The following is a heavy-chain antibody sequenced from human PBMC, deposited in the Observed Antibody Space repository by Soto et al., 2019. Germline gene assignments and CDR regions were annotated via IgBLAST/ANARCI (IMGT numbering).Heavy chain of an antibody. Sequence: GESLKISCKGSGYSFTSYCISWVRQMPGKGLEWMGRIDPSDSYTNYSPSFQGHVTISADKSISTAYLQWSSLKASDTAMYYCAREGWNYATDAFDIWGQGTMVTVSS. V-gene: IGHV5-10-1*01. D-gene: IGHD1-7*01. CDR3: AREGWNYATDAFDI. J-gene: IGHJ3*02. CDR2: IDPSDSYT. CDR1: GYSFTSYC.